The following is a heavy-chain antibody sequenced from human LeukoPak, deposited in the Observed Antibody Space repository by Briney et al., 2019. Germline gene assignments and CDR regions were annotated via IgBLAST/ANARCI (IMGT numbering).Heavy chain of an antibody. CDR2: IHDGDGT. Sequence: GGSLRLSCAASGFTVSSKYMSWVRQAPGKGLEWLSVIHDGDGTYYADSVKARFTISRDNSKNTLYLQMNSLRAEDTAVYYCAKDRDRYCSGGSCWRLDYWGQGTLVTVSS. J-gene: IGHJ4*02. D-gene: IGHD2-15*01. CDR1: GFTVSSKY. V-gene: IGHV3-53*05. CDR3: AKDRDRYCSGGSCWRLDY.